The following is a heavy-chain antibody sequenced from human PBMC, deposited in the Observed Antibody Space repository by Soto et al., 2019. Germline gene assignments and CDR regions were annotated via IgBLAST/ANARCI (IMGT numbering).Heavy chain of an antibody. CDR2: IYYSGST. CDR3: ARGHRAFFFDY. Sequence: PSETLSLTCTVSGGSISSGDYYWSWIRQPPGKGLEWIGYIYYSGSTYYNPSLKSRVTISVDTSKNQFSLELSSVTAADTAVYYCARGHRAFFFDYWGQGTLVPVSS. D-gene: IGHD3-16*01. V-gene: IGHV4-30-4*01. CDR1: GGSISSGDYY. J-gene: IGHJ4*02.